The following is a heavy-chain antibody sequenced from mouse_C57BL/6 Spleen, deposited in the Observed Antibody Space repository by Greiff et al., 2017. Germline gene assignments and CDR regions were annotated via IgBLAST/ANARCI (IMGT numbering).Heavy chain of an antibody. Sequence: DVQLVESGGDLVKPGGSLKLSCAASGFTFSSYGMSWVRQTPDKRLEWVATISSGGSYTYYPDSVKGRFTISRDNAKNTLYLQMSSLKSEDTAMYYCARQEVYDYDKKGGYFDYWGQGTTLTVSS. CDR1: GFTFSSYG. CDR3: ARQEVYDYDKKGGYFDY. V-gene: IGHV5-6*01. J-gene: IGHJ2*01. CDR2: ISSGGSYT. D-gene: IGHD2-4*01.